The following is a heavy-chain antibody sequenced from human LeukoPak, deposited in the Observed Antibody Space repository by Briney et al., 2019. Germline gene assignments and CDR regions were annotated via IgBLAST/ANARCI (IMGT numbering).Heavy chain of an antibody. CDR3: VRASVESGGAFDI. CDR2: VSFGGGT. J-gene: IGHJ3*02. CDR1: GGSISTDY. Sequence: SSETLSLTCTVSGGSISTDYWSWIRQPPGKGLDWIGYVSFGGGTNYNPSLKSRVITSADTSKNQFSLNLTSVTAADTAVYYCVRASVESGGAFDIWGQGTMVTVSS. V-gene: IGHV4-59*01. D-gene: IGHD2-15*01.